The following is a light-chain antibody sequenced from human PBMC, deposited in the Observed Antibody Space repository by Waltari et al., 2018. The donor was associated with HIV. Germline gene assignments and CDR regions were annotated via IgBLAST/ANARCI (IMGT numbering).Light chain of an antibody. CDR3: NSRDSSGNHLV. V-gene: IGLV3-19*01. CDR2: GKN. CDR1: SLRSYY. Sequence: SSELTQDPAVSVALGQTVRITCQGDSLRSYYASWYQQKPGQAPVRVIYGKNNRPAGIPDRLSGSSSGNTDSLTITGAQAEDEADYYCNSRDSSGNHLVFGTGTKVTVL. J-gene: IGLJ1*01.